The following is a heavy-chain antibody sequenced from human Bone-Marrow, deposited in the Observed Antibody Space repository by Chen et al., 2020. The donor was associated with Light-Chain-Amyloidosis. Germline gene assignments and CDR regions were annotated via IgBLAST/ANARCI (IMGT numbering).Heavy chain of an antibody. J-gene: IGHJ4*02. CDR2: IYPDDSDA. Sequence: VQLEQSGPEEKKHGESLKISCKGSGYTLPNYWIGWVRQMPGKGLEGMGVIYPDDSDARYSPSFEGQVTISADKSITTAYLQWRSLKASDTAMYYCARRRDGYNFDYWGQGTLVTVSS. CDR3: ARRRDGYNFDY. CDR1: GYTLPNYW. V-gene: IGHV5-51*01. D-gene: IGHD5-12*01.